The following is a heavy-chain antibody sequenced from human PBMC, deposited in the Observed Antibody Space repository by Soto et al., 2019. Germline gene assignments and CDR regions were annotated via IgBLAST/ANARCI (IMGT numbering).Heavy chain of an antibody. CDR1: GGTFSTYA. D-gene: IGHD3-10*01. Sequence: QVQLVQSGAEVKKPASSVKVSCKTSGGTFSTYAISWVRQAPGQGLEWMGGIIPVLDTTHYARKFQGRLTITADETTSTVYMELSSLRAEDTAVYYCANNHNYASGTNYEPNYDYGMDVWGQGTTVIVSS. CDR3: ANNHNYASGTNYEPNYDYGMDV. V-gene: IGHV1-69*01. CDR2: IIPVLDTT. J-gene: IGHJ6*02.